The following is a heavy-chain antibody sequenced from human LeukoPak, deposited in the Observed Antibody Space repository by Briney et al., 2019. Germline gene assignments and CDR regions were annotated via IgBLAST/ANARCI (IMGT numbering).Heavy chain of an antibody. Sequence: EGSLRLSCAASGFTFSSYWMSWVRQAPGKGLEWVANIKQDGSEKYYVDSVKGRFTISRDNAKNSLYLQMNSLRAEDTAVYYCARESYDSSGYDNWFDPWGQGTLVTVSS. D-gene: IGHD3-22*01. J-gene: IGHJ5*02. CDR2: IKQDGSEK. CDR3: ARESYDSSGYDNWFDP. CDR1: GFTFSSYW. V-gene: IGHV3-7*01.